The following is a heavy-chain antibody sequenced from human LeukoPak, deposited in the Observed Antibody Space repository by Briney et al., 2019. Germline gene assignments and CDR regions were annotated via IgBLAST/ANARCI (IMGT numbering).Heavy chain of an antibody. CDR2: ISGSGGIT. D-gene: IGHD4-17*01. CDR1: GFTFSSYA. CDR3: AKGRTVTRTDD. V-gene: IGHV3-23*01. Sequence: PGGSLRLSCAASGFTFSSYAMSWVRQAPGKGLEWVSGISGSGGITYYADSVKGRFTTSRDNSKNTLHLQMNSLRAEDTAVYYCAKGRTVTRTDDWGQGTLVTVSS. J-gene: IGHJ4*02.